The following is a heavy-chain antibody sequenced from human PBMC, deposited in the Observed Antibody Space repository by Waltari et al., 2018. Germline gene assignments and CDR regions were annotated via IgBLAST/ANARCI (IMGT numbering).Heavy chain of an antibody. Sequence: QVQLVQSGAEVKKPGASVKVSCKASGYTFTSYYMHWVRQAPGQGLEWMGRINPSGGSTSDAQKFQGRVTMTRDTSTSTVYMELSSLRSEDTAVYYCARGPHYDFWSGYYLWFDPWGQGTLVTVSS. V-gene: IGHV1-46*01. CDR3: ARGPHYDFWSGYYLWFDP. D-gene: IGHD3-3*01. J-gene: IGHJ5*02. CDR1: GYTFTSYY. CDR2: INPSGGST.